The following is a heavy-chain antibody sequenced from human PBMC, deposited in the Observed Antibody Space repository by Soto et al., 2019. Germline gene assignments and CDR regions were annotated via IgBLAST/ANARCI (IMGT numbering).Heavy chain of an antibody. CDR3: ARMFNGPITHAFDI. Sequence: VKVSCKASGYTFTSYGISWVRQAPGQGLEWMGWISAYNGNTNYAQKLQGRVTMTTDTSTSTAYMELRSLRSDDTAVYYCARMFNGPITHAFDIWGQGTMVTVSS. V-gene: IGHV1-18*01. CDR2: ISAYNGNT. CDR1: GYTFTSYG. D-gene: IGHD2-8*01. J-gene: IGHJ3*02.